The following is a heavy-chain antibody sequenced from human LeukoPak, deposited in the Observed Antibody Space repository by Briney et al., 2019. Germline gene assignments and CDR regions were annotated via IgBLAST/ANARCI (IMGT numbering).Heavy chain of an antibody. CDR3: ARGVEPLAANTLAY. J-gene: IGHJ4*02. Sequence: TGGSLRLSCAASGFTVITNGMTWVRQAPGKGLEWVSVLYSDGNTKYADSVRGRFTISRDNSKNTLYLEMNSLSPDDTAVYYCARGVEPLAANTLAYWGQGTLVTVSS. V-gene: IGHV3-53*01. CDR2: LYSDGNT. CDR1: GFTVITNG. D-gene: IGHD1-14*01.